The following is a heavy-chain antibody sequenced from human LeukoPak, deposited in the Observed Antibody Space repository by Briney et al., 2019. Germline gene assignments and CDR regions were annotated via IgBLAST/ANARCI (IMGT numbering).Heavy chain of an antibody. D-gene: IGHD6-13*01. CDR1: GGSISSYY. CDR3: ARSYSSSWYITQYYYYMDV. J-gene: IGHJ6*03. Sequence: SETLSLTCTVSGGSISSYYWSWIRQPPGKGLEWIGYIYYSGSTNYNPSLKSRVTISVDTSKNQFSLKLSSVTAADTAVYYCARSYSSSWYITQYYYYMDVWGKGTTVTVSS. CDR2: IYYSGST. V-gene: IGHV4-59*01.